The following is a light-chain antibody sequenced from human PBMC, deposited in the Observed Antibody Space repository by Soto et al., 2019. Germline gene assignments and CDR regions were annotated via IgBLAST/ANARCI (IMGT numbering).Light chain of an antibody. V-gene: IGKV1-5*03. CDR3: QQYNIYSRT. Sequence: EIQVTQAPSTLSASVGDRVTITGRASQSISSWLAWYQQKPGKAPKLLIYKASSLESGVPSRFSGSGSGTEFTLTISSLQPDDFATYYCQQYNIYSRTFGQGTKVDIK. J-gene: IGKJ1*01. CDR1: QSISSW. CDR2: KAS.